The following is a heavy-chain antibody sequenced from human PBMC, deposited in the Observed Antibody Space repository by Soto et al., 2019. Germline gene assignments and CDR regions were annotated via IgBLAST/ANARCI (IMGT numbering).Heavy chain of an antibody. Sequence: KTSETLSLTCTVSGGSISSSSYYWGWIRQPPGKGLEWIGSIYYSGSTYYNPSLKSRVTISVDTSKNQFSLKLSSVTAADTAVYYCASSGWYDYFDYWGQGTLVTVSS. CDR1: GGSISSSSYY. J-gene: IGHJ4*02. CDR2: IYYSGST. D-gene: IGHD6-19*01. V-gene: IGHV4-39*01. CDR3: ASSGWYDYFDY.